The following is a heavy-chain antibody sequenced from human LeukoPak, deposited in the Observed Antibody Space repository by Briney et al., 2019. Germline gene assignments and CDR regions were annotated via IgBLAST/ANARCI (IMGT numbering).Heavy chain of an antibody. J-gene: IGHJ6*03. Sequence: PSEALSLTCTVSGGSISSYYWSWIRQPPGKGLEWIGHIYYSGSTNYNPSLKSQVTISVDTSKNQLSLKLSSVTAADTAVYYCARVRATLFGVAMDYMDVWGKGTTVTVSS. CDR1: GGSISSYY. CDR2: IYYSGST. CDR3: ARVRATLFGVAMDYMDV. V-gene: IGHV4-59*08. D-gene: IGHD3-3*01.